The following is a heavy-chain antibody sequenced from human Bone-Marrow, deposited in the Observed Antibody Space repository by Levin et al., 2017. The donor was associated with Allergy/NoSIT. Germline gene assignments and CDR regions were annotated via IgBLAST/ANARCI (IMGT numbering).Heavy chain of an antibody. J-gene: IGHJ4*02. Sequence: SGGSLRLSCAASGFTFSDFYLSWIRQAPGKGLEWLAFISGRGDVTDYADSVKGRFTISRDNAKNSIYLQMHSLRAEDTALYFCARGFAYWGRGTQVTVSS. CDR3: ARGFAY. CDR2: ISGRGDVT. CDR1: GFTFSDFY. V-gene: IGHV3-11*01.